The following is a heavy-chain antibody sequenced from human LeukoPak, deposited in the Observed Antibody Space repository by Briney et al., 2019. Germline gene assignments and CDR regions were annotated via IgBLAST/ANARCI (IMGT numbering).Heavy chain of an antibody. Sequence: GGSLRLSSAASGFTFSSYAMHWVRQAPGKGLEWVAVISYDGSNKYYADSVKGRFTISRDNSKNTLYLQMNSLRAEDTAVYYCARDRMGAGDYVLYYYYGMDVWGQGTTVTVSS. V-gene: IGHV3-30-3*01. D-gene: IGHD4-17*01. J-gene: IGHJ6*02. CDR1: GFTFSSYA. CDR2: ISYDGSNK. CDR3: ARDRMGAGDYVLYYYYGMDV.